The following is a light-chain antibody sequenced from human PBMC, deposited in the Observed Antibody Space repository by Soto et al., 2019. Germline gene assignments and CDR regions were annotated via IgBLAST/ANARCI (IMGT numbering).Light chain of an antibody. J-gene: IGLJ2*01. Sequence: QSALTQPASVSGSPGQSITISCTGTSSDVGAYNYVSWYQQHPGKAPKLMIYDVTNRPSGVSSRFSGSKSGNTASLTISGLQAEDEADYYCSSYAGTNNFVVFGGGTKLTVL. CDR2: DVT. CDR3: SSYAGTNNFVV. CDR1: SSDVGAYNY. V-gene: IGLV2-14*01.